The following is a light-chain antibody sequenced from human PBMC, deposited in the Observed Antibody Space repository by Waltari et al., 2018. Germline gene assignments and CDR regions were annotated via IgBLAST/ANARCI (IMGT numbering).Light chain of an antibody. CDR1: QSVSRY. CDR2: GAS. Sequence: DIVLSQSPATLSLSPGERATLSCRASQSVSRYLAWYQQKPGQAPRLLIYGASNRATGIPVRFSGSGSGTDFTLTISSLGPEDFAVYYCLQHSNWPRFTFGPGTKVDIK. V-gene: IGKV3-11*01. CDR3: LQHSNWPRFT. J-gene: IGKJ3*01.